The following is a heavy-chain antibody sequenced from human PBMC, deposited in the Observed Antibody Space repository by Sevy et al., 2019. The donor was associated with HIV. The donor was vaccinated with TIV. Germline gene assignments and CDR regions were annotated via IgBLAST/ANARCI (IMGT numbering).Heavy chain of an antibody. J-gene: IGHJ4*02. CDR1: GFTFNDYY. D-gene: IGHD6-13*01. Sequence: GGSLRLSCAASGFTFNDYYMTWIRQAPGKGLEWVSYISNSGNTIKYADSVKGRFTISRDNAKNSLYLQMNSLRAEDTAVYYCAREGSSSRGDLDNWGQGTLVTVSS. CDR3: AREGSSSRGDLDN. V-gene: IGHV3-11*01. CDR2: ISNSGNTI.